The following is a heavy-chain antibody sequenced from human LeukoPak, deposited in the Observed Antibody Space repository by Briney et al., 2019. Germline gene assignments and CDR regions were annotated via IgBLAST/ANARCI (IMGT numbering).Heavy chain of an antibody. V-gene: IGHV3-30*03. Sequence: GGSLRLSCAASGFTFSSYGMHWVRQAPGKGLEWVALISYDEISKYYADSVKGRFTISRDISKNTLYLQMNSLRAEDTAVYYCATAAPASGWYFDYWGQGTLVTVSS. CDR2: ISYDEISK. D-gene: IGHD6-19*01. J-gene: IGHJ4*02. CDR1: GFTFSSYG. CDR3: ATAAPASGWYFDY.